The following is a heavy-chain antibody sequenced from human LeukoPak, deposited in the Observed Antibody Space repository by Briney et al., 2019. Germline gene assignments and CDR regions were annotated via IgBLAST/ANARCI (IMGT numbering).Heavy chain of an antibody. CDR1: GGSISSYY. D-gene: IGHD6-13*01. J-gene: IGHJ4*02. CDR2: IYTSGST. CDR3: ARERDLGIAAAGTYFD. Sequence: KPSETLSLTCTVSGGSISSYYWSWIRQPAGKGLEWIGRIYTSGSTNYNPSLKSRVTMSVDTSKNQFSLKLSSVTAADTAVYYCARERDLGIAAAGTYFDWGQGTLVTVSS. V-gene: IGHV4-4*07.